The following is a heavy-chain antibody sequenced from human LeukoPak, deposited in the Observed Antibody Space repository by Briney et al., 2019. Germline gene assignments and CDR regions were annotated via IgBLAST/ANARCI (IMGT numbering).Heavy chain of an antibody. CDR3: ATRPYCSSTSCYSGY. CDR2: INHSGST. Sequence: PSETLSLTCAVYGGSFSGYYWSWIRQPPGKGLEWIGEINHSGSTNYNPSLKSRVTISVDTSKNQFSLELSSVTAADTAVYYCATRPYCSSTSCYSGYWGQGTLVTVSS. V-gene: IGHV4-34*01. J-gene: IGHJ4*02. CDR1: GGSFSGYY. D-gene: IGHD2-2*01.